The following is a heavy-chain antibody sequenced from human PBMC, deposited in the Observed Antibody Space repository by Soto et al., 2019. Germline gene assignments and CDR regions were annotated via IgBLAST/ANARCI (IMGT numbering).Heavy chain of an antibody. D-gene: IGHD3-9*01. J-gene: IGHJ4*02. Sequence: GGSLRLSCAASGFTFSSYAMSWVRQAPGKGLEWVSAISGSGGSTYYADSVKGRFTISRDNSKNTLYLQMNSLRAEDTAVYYCAQQGHYDILTGPNYFDYWGQGTLVTVSS. V-gene: IGHV3-23*01. CDR1: GFTFSSYA. CDR3: AQQGHYDILTGPNYFDY. CDR2: ISGSGGST.